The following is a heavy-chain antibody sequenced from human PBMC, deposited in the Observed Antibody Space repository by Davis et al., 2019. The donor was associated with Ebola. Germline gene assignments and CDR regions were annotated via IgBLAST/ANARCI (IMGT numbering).Heavy chain of an antibody. CDR3: ARESSSSWYYFDY. J-gene: IGHJ4*02. V-gene: IGHV3-21*01. CDR2: ISSSSSYI. D-gene: IGHD6-13*01. Sequence: PGGSLRLSCAASGFTFSSYSMNWVRQAPGKGLEWVSSISSSSSYIYYADSVKGRFTISRDNAKNSLYLQINSLRAEDTAVYYCARESSSSWYYFDYWGQGTLVTVSS. CDR1: GFTFSSYS.